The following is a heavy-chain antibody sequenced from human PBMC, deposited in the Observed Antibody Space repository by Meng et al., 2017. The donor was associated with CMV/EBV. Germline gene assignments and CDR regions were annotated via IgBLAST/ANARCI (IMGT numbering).Heavy chain of an antibody. J-gene: IGHJ4*02. CDR3: AKDPYSNYARPY. D-gene: IGHD4-11*01. Sequence: GGPLRLSCAASGFTFSSYAMSWVRQAPGKGLEWVSAISGSGGSTYYADSVKGRFTISRDNSKNTLYLQMNSLRAEDTAVYYCAKDPYSNYARPYWGQGTLVTVSS. CDR2: ISGSGGST. V-gene: IGHV3-23*01. CDR1: GFTFSSYA.